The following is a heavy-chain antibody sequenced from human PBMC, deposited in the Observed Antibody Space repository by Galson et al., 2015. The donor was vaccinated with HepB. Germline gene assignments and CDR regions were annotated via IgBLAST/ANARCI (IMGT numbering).Heavy chain of an antibody. Sequence: SVKVSCKASGYTFTTYGISWVRQAPGRGLEWMGWISAYNSNTDNAQKFQGRVTMTTDTATSTAYMELRSLRSDDTAVYYCARDGPQDYYDTRVYYYFDYWGQGTLVTVSS. D-gene: IGHD3-22*01. CDR3: ARDGPQDYYDTRVYYYFDY. CDR1: GYTFTTYG. J-gene: IGHJ4*02. CDR2: ISAYNSNT. V-gene: IGHV1-18*01.